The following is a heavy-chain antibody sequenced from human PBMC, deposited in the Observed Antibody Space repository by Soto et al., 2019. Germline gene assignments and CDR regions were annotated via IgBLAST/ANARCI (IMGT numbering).Heavy chain of an antibody. Sequence: GSLRLSCSASGFTFRDHSMSWVRQAPGKGLEWVSAITGSAGSTYYADSVEGRFTISRDISKNTLYLQMSSLRADDTALYYCAKSNGASSEHFSYYGMDVWGQGTTVTVSS. CDR1: GFTFRDHS. V-gene: IGHV3-23*01. CDR3: AKSNGASSEHFSYYGMDV. CDR2: ITGSAGST. D-gene: IGHD4-17*01. J-gene: IGHJ6*02.